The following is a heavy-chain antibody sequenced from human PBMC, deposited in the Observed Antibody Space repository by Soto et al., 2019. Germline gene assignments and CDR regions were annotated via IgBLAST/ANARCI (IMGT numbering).Heavy chain of an antibody. V-gene: IGHV1-18*01. D-gene: IGHD2-8*01. CDR2: ISAYNGST. Sequence: ATVKVSCKAYGYTFTSYGISWVRQAPGQGLEWMGWISAYNGSTNYAQKLQGRVAMTRDTSTSTVYMELNSLRSEDTAVYYCARPPYPGCINAVCYPLDYWGQGTLVTVSS. CDR1: GYTFTSYG. CDR3: ARPPYPGCINAVCYPLDY. J-gene: IGHJ4*02.